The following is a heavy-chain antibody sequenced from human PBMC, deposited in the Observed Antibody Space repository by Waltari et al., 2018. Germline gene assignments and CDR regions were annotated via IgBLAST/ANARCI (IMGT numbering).Heavy chain of an antibody. D-gene: IGHD3-10*01. CDR1: GGSISIRSSF. CDR3: AKQRGYYGSGSSNYLDY. Sequence: QLQLQESGPGLVTPSETLSLTCSVSGGSISIRSSFGVWSRQSPGKGLEWIGSIYYSGRTYYNPSLKSRVTISVDTSKNQFSLKLSSVTAADTAVYYCAKQRGYYGSGSSNYLDYWGRGTLVTVSS. V-gene: IGHV4-39*07. J-gene: IGHJ4*02. CDR2: IYYSGRT.